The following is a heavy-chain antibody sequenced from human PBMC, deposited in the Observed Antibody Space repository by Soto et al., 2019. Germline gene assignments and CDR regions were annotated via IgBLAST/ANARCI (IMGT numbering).Heavy chain of an antibody. D-gene: IGHD1-1*01. CDR3: VRFLKTGTTNFDS. Sequence: GGALRLSCIASGFSFNTYSMNWVRQAPGKGLEWVGRIRNRAQKYTTDYVPSVKGRFSMSRDDSQNSVYLQMNSLRTEDTAVYYCVRFLKTGTTNFDSWGLGTLVTVSS. V-gene: IGHV3-72*01. CDR1: GFSFNTYS. CDR2: IRNRAQKYTT. J-gene: IGHJ4*02.